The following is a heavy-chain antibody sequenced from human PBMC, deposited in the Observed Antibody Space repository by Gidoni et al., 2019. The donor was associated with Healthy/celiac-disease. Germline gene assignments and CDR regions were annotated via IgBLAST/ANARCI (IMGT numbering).Heavy chain of an antibody. Sequence: QLQLQESGPGLVKPSETLSLTCPVSGGSISSSSYYWGWIRQPPGKGLEWIGSIYYSGSTYYNPALKSRVTISVDTSKNQFSLKLSSVTAADTAVYYCARRGDKNWNDRKERDSRYDAFDIWGQGTMVTVSS. CDR2: IYYSGST. CDR1: GGSISSSSYY. CDR3: ARRGDKNWNDRKERDSRYDAFDI. J-gene: IGHJ3*02. D-gene: IGHD1-1*01. V-gene: IGHV4-39*01.